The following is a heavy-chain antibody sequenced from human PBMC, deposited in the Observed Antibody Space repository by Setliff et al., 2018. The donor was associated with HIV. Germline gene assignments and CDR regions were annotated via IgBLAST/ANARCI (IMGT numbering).Heavy chain of an antibody. CDR3: ARDYSGWYYFDC. CDR2: IYTSGIT. D-gene: IGHD6-19*01. J-gene: IGHJ4*02. CDR1: GGSISDSRYY. Sequence: SETLSLTCTVSGGSISDSRYYWGWIRQPPGKGLEWIGNIYTSGITNYNPSLKSRVTMSVDTSKNQFSLKLSSVTAADTAVYYCARDYSGWYYFDCWGQGTLVTVSS. V-gene: IGHV4-39*07.